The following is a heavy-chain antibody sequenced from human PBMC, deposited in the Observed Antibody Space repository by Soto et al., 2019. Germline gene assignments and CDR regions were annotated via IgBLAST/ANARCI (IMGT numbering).Heavy chain of an antibody. CDR2: IIPIFGTA. J-gene: IGHJ4*02. Sequence: QVQLVQSGAEVKKPGSSVKVSCKASGGTFSSCAISWVRQAPGQGLEWMGGIIPIFGTANYAQKFQGRVTITADESTSTAYMELSSLRSEDTAVYYCARDEGVAYCGGDCYSGFDYWGQGTLVTVSS. V-gene: IGHV1-69*01. CDR1: GGTFSSCA. CDR3: ARDEGVAYCGGDCYSGFDY. D-gene: IGHD2-21*02.